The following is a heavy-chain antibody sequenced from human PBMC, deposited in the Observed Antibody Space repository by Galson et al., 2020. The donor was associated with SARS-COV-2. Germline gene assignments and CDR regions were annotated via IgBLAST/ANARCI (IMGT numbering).Heavy chain of an antibody. Sequence: GESLKTSCAASGFTFSSYAMSWVRQAPGKGLEWVSAISGSGGSTYYADSVKGRFTISRYTSKNTLYLQMNSLRAEDTAVYYCAKDRSDSSGYYYFDYWGQGSLVTVSS. CDR2: ISGSGGST. V-gene: IGHV3-23*01. CDR3: AKDRSDSSGYYYFDY. D-gene: IGHD3-22*01. CDR1: GFTFSSYA. J-gene: IGHJ4*02.